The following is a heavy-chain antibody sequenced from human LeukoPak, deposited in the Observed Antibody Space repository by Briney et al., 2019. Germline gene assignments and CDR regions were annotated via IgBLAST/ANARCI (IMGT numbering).Heavy chain of an antibody. CDR2: ISLAGQT. V-gene: IGHV4/OR15-8*02. CDR1: GGSISGTNW. Sequence: SETLSLTCGVSGGSISGTNWWSWVRQPPGQGLEWIGEISLAGQTNYNPSLNGRVTMSLDKSSNQLSLHLTSVTAADTATYYCSRESGPVCPFGYWGQGTLVTVLS. D-gene: IGHD1-26*01. J-gene: IGHJ4*02. CDR3: SRESGPVCPFGY.